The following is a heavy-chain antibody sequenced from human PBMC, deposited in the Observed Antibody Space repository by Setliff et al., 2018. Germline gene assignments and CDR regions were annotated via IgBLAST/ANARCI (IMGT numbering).Heavy chain of an antibody. Sequence: SGGSLRLSCVASGFTFRTYSVNWVRQAPGKGLEWISYISTSSGTIYYADSVKGRFTISRDNAKNSVYLQMNSLRAEDTAVYYCARANYYDSSGHSVYGMDVWGQGTTVTVSS. D-gene: IGHD3-22*01. CDR3: ARANYYDSSGHSVYGMDV. J-gene: IGHJ6*02. CDR1: GFTFRTYS. CDR2: ISTSSGTI. V-gene: IGHV3-48*01.